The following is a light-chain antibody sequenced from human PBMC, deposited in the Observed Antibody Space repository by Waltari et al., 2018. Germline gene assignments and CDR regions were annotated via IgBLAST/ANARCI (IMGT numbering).Light chain of an antibody. J-gene: IGKJ5*01. V-gene: IGKV3-20*01. CDR2: GAS. CDR3: QQYGSSPSIT. CDR1: QSVSSSY. Sequence: EMVLTQSPGTLSLSPGERATLPCRASQSVSSSYLAWYQQKPGQAPRLLIHGASSRAPGIPDRFSGSGSGTDFTLTISRLEPEDFAVYYCQQYGSSPSITFGQGTRLEIK.